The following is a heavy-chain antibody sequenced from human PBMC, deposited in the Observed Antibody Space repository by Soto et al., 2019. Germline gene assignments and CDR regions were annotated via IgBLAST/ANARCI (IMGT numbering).Heavy chain of an antibody. CDR1: GFTFDDYA. CDR3: AKGNSMRDYYYYGMDV. V-gene: IGHV3-43D*04. J-gene: IGHJ6*02. CDR2: ISWDGGST. D-gene: IGHD4-4*01. Sequence: GGSLRLSCAASGFTFDDYAMHWVRQAPGKGLEWVSLISWDGGSTYYADSVKGRFTISRDNSKNSLYLQMNSLRAEDTALYYCAKGNSMRDYYYYGMDVWGQGTTVTVSS.